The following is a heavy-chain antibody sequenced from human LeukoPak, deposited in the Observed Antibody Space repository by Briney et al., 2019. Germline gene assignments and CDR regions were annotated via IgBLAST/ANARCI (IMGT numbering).Heavy chain of an antibody. D-gene: IGHD1-14*01. V-gene: IGHV4-34*01. CDR1: GGSFSGYY. CDR2: INHSGST. CDR3: ARAPHRRGYDY. Sequence: SDTLSLSCAVYGGSFSGYYWSWIRQPPGKGLEWIGEINHSGSTNYNPSLKSRVTISEDTSKNQFSLKLSSVTAADTAVYYCARAPHRRGYDYWGQGTLVTVSS. J-gene: IGHJ4*02.